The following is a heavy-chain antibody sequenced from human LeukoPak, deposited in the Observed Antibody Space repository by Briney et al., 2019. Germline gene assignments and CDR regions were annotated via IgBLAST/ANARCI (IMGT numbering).Heavy chain of an antibody. CDR2: INHSGST. Sequence: SETLSLTCAVYGGSLSGYYWSWIRQPPGKGLEWIGEINHSGSTNYNPSLKSRVTISVDTSKNQFSLKLSSVTAADTAVYYCARISRDIVVVPAATNGWFDPWGQGTLVTVSS. J-gene: IGHJ5*02. CDR3: ARISRDIVVVPAATNGWFDP. V-gene: IGHV4-34*01. D-gene: IGHD2-2*01. CDR1: GGSLSGYY.